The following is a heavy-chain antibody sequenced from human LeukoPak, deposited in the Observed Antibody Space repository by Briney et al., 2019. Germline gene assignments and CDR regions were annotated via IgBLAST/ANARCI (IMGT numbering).Heavy chain of an antibody. J-gene: IGHJ4*02. CDR2: ISVSGSNT. D-gene: IGHD4-23*01. CDR1: GFIFSNFG. Sequence: GGSLRLSCAASGFIFSNFGMHWVRRAPEKGLEWVSSISVSGSNTFYTDSVKGRFTISRDNSKNTLYLQMNSLRVEDTAVYYCARGRPHGNDYWGQGTLVTVSS. V-gene: IGHV3-23*01. CDR3: ARGRPHGNDY.